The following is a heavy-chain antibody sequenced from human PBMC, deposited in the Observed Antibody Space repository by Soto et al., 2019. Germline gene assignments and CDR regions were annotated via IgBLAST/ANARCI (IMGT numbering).Heavy chain of an antibody. J-gene: IGHJ5*02. Sequence: QVQLVQSGAEVKKPGSSVKVSCKASGGTFSSYAISWVRQAPGQGLEWMGGIIPIFGTANYAQKFQGRVTICADESTSSAYMELRSLRSEDTAVYYCARVRSSSSIAGPLSDNWFDPWGQGTLVTVSS. CDR1: GGTFSSYA. CDR3: ARVRSSSSIAGPLSDNWFDP. D-gene: IGHD6-6*01. CDR2: IIPIFGTA. V-gene: IGHV1-69*01.